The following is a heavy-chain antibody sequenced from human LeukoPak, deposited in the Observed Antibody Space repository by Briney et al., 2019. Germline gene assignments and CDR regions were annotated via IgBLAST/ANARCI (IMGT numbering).Heavy chain of an antibody. CDR1: GGSISSYY. D-gene: IGHD3-10*01. CDR3: AKVKYYYGSGSYSSYYYSYGMDV. CDR2: IFFSGST. V-gene: IGHV4-59*01. Sequence: SETLSLTCTVSGGSISSYYWSWIRQPPGKGLDWIGYIFFSGSTIYNPSLKSRVTISVDTSKNQFSLKLSSVSAADTAVYFCAKVKYYYGSGSYSSYYYSYGMDVWGQGTTVTVSS. J-gene: IGHJ6*02.